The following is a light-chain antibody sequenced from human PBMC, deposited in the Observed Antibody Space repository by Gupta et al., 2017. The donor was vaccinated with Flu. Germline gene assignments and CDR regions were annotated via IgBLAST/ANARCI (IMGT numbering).Light chain of an antibody. CDR3: QQYGSSPRT. V-gene: IGKV3-20*01. CDR2: GAS. CDR1: QSVSSSY. J-gene: IGKJ1*01. Sequence: EIVLTQSPGTLSLSPGERATLSCRASQSVSSSYLAWYQQNPGQAPRLLIYGASIRSTGIPDRFSGSGSGTDFTLSISILEPEDFAVYYCQQYGSSPRTFGQGTKVEIK.